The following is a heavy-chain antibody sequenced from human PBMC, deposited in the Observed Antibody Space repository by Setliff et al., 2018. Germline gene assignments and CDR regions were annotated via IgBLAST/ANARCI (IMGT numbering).Heavy chain of an antibody. CDR3: ARDLGHGGDSDY. CDR1: GGSFSGYY. J-gene: IGHJ4*02. V-gene: IGHV4-34*12. Sequence: SETLSLTCAVYGGSFSGYYWSWSRQPPGKRLDWIGEIIHSGSTNYNPSLKSRVTISMDTSKNQFSLKVSSVTAADTAVYYCARDLGHGGDSDYWGQGTLVTVSS. D-gene: IGHD2-21*02. CDR2: IIHSGST.